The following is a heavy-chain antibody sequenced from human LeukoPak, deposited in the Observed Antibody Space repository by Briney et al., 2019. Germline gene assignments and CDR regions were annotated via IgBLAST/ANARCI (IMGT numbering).Heavy chain of an antibody. D-gene: IGHD3-16*02. V-gene: IGHV3-15*01. CDR3: TMDYDYAWGSYRLAY. J-gene: IGHJ4*02. Sequence: GGSLRLSCAASGFTFSEAWMTWVRQAPGKGLEWVGRIQSITDGGTTDYAAPVKGRFTISRDDSKNTLYLQLNSLKTEDTAMYYCTMDYDYAWGSYRLAYWGQGALVTVSS. CDR1: GFTFSEAW. CDR2: IQSITDGGTT.